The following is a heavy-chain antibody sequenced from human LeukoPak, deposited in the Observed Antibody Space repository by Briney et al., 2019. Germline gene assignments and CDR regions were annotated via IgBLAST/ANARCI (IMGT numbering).Heavy chain of an antibody. CDR1: GVSISSSSYY. Sequence: SETLSLTCTVFGVSISSSSYYWGWIRQPPGKGLEWIGSIYYSGSTYYNPSLKSRVTMSVDTSKNQFSLKLSSVTAADTAVYYCATLNDYGDYGRDYWGQGTLVTVSS. CDR2: IYYSGST. D-gene: IGHD4-17*01. J-gene: IGHJ4*02. V-gene: IGHV4-39*01. CDR3: ATLNDYGDYGRDY.